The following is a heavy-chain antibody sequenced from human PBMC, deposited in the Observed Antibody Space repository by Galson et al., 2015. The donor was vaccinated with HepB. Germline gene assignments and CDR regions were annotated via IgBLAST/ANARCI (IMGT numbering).Heavy chain of an antibody. CDR3: ARDRNYYDMGAFDI. CDR2: IRYDGSNK. J-gene: IGHJ3*02. V-gene: IGHV3-30*02. Sequence: SLRLSCAASGFTFSSYGMHWVRQAPGKGLEWVAFIRYDGSNKYYADSVKGRFTISRDNSKNTLYLQMNSLRAEDTAVYYCARDRNYYDMGAFDIWGQGTMVTVSS. D-gene: IGHD3-22*01. CDR1: GFTFSSYG.